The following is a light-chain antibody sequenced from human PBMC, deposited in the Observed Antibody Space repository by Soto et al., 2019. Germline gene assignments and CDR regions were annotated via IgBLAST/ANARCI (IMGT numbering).Light chain of an antibody. CDR1: SSDVGNYNL. V-gene: IGLV2-23*01. Sequence: QSVLTQPASVSGSPGQSITISFTGTSSDVGNYNLVSWYQHHPGRAPKLIIYEGTKRPSGVSNRFSGSKSGNTASLTISGLQAEDEADYYCCSYAGSGTYVLFGGGTKLTVL. J-gene: IGLJ2*01. CDR2: EGT. CDR3: CSYAGSGTYVL.